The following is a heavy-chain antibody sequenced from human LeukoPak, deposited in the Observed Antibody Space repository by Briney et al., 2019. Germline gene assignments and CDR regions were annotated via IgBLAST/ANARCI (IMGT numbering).Heavy chain of an antibody. Sequence: ASVKVSCKASGYTFTGYYMHWVRQAPGQGLEWMGWINPHSGGTNYAQKFQGRVTMTRDTSINTAYMELSRLTSDDTAIYYCARTMSDSSGYYADDAFDIWGQGTMVTVSS. V-gene: IGHV1-2*02. D-gene: IGHD3-22*01. CDR1: GYTFTGYY. CDR2: INPHSGGT. J-gene: IGHJ3*02. CDR3: ARTMSDSSGYYADDAFDI.